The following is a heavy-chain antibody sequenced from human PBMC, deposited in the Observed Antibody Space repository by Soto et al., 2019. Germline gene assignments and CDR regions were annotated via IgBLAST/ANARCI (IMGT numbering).Heavy chain of an antibody. V-gene: IGHV1-18*01. D-gene: IGHD3-16*02. J-gene: IGHJ4*02. CDR2: ISAYNGNT. CDR1: GYTFTSYG. CDR3: ARSPGYDYVWGSYRLIDY. Sequence: QVQLVQSGAEVKKPGASVKVSCKASGYTFTSYGISWVRQAPGQGLEWMGWISAYNGNTNYAQKLQGRVTMTTDTSTSTAYMELRSLRSDVTAVYYCARSPGYDYVWGSYRLIDYWGQGTLVTVSS.